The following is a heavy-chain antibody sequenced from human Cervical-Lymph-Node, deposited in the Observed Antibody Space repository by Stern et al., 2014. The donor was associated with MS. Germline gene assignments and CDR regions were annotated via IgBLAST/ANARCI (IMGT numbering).Heavy chain of an antibody. CDR2: IYYNGNT. J-gene: IGHJ5*02. V-gene: IGHV4-31*01. Sequence: VQLVESGPGLVKPSQTLSLTCSVSGDSISSGGYYWSWIRQHPGKALQWIGNIYYNGNTYYNPSLKSLVTISIDISKNQFSLNLKSVTAADTAVYFCARVAALAMPLQYNWFDPWGQGILVTVSS. CDR1: GDSISSGGYY. D-gene: IGHD2-2*01. CDR3: ARVAALAMPLQYNWFDP.